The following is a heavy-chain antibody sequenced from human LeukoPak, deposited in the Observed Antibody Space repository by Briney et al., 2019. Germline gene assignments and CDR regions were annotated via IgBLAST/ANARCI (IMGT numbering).Heavy chain of an antibody. CDR1: GGSISSYY. D-gene: IGHD5-12*01. V-gene: IGHV4-4*07. CDR3: ARGPAYGGYMAY. J-gene: IGHJ4*02. CDR2: IYTSGST. Sequence: SETLSLTCTVSGGSISSYYWSSIRQPAGKGLEWTGRIYTSGSTNYNPSLKSRVTMSVDTSKNQFSLKLSSVTAADTAVYYCARGPAYGGYMAYWGQGTLVTVSS.